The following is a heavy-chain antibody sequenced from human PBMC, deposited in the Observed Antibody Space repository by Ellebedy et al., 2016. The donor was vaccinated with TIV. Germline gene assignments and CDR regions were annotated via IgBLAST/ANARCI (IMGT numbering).Heavy chain of an antibody. V-gene: IGHV4-39*07. CDR1: GGSISSSSYY. CDR3: AREIMVRGPGGWFDP. CDR2: IYYSGST. Sequence: MPSETLSLTCTVSGGSISSSSYYWGWIRQPPGKGLEWIGSIYYSGSTYYNPSLKRRVTISVDTSKNQFSLTLSSVTAADTAVYYCAREIMVRGPGGWFDPWGQGTLVTVSS. J-gene: IGHJ5*02. D-gene: IGHD3-10*01.